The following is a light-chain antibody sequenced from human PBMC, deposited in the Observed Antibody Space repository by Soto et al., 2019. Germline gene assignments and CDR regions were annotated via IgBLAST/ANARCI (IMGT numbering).Light chain of an antibody. J-gene: IGLJ2*01. CDR1: SSDVGGYNY. CDR3: NSYTSSSTRV. V-gene: IGLV2-14*01. CDR2: EVN. Sequence: QSALTQPASVSGSPGQSLTISCTGTSSDVGGYNYVSWYQQHPGKAPKILIYEVNNRPSGVSNRFSGSKSGNTASLTISVLQAEDEADYYCNSYTSSSTRVFGGGTKVTVL.